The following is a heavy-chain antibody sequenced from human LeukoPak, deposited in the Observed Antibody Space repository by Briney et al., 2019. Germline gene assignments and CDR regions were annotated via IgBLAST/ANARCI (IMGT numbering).Heavy chain of an antibody. Sequence: PGGSPRLSCAASGFTFSSYEMNWVRQAPGKGLEWVSYISSSGSTIYYADSVKGRFTISRDNAKNSLYLQMNSLRAEDTAVYYCARDQGSSWSWGQGTLVTVSS. V-gene: IGHV3-48*03. D-gene: IGHD6-13*01. CDR1: GFTFSSYE. CDR2: ISSSGSTI. J-gene: IGHJ5*02. CDR3: ARDQGSSWS.